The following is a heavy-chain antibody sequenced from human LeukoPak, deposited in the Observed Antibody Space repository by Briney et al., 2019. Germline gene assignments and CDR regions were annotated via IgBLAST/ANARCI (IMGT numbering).Heavy chain of an antibody. D-gene: IGHD3-22*01. CDR2: IYTSGST. Sequence: SETLSLTCTVSGGSISSYYWSWIRQPAGKGLEWIGRIYTSGSTNYNPSLKSRVTMSVDTSKNQFSLKLSSVTAADTAVYYCARTDYDSKWRVWWYFDLWGRGTLVTVSS. CDR3: ARTDYDSKWRVWWYFDL. V-gene: IGHV4-4*07. J-gene: IGHJ2*01. CDR1: GGSISSYY.